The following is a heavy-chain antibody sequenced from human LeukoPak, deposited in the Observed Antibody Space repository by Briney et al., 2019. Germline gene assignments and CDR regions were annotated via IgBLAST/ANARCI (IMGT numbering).Heavy chain of an antibody. D-gene: IGHD3-3*01. V-gene: IGHV1-24*01. CDR2: FDPEDGET. J-gene: IGHJ4*02. CDR3: APGPHRAFWSGYYTIDY. CDR1: GYTLTELS. Sequence: ASVKVSCKVSGYTLTELSMHWVRQAPGKGLEWVGGFDPEDGETIYAQKFQGRVTMTEDTSTDTAYMELSSLRSEDTAVYCCAPGPHRAFWSGYYTIDYWGQGTLVTVSS.